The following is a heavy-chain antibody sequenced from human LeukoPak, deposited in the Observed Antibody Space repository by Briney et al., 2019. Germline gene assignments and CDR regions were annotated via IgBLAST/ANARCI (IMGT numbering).Heavy chain of an antibody. Sequence: GGSLRLSCTASGFTFSSSGMNWVRQAPGKGLEWVSLIGTNSITTYYGDSVRGRFTISRDNAKNSLYLQMDSPRAEDTAVYYCAKDFLIDPLWGQGTLVTVSS. CDR1: GFTFSSSG. J-gene: IGHJ4*02. CDR2: IGTNSITT. V-gene: IGHV3-48*01. D-gene: IGHD2-21*01. CDR3: AKDFLIDPL.